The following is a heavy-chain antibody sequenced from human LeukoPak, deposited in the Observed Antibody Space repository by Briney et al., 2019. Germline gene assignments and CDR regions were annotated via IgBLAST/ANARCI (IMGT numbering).Heavy chain of an antibody. V-gene: IGHV4-34*01. CDR1: GGSFSGYY. D-gene: IGHD1-1*01. Sequence: SETLSLTCAVYGGSFSGYYWTLIRQTPGKGLEWIGEISHTGLTGSNPSLKSRVTIFVDSSKKQFSLRMTSVAAADTGVYYCARVPDITARPCDTWGPGTLVTVSS. J-gene: IGHJ5*02. CDR2: ISHTGLT. CDR3: ARVPDITARPCDT.